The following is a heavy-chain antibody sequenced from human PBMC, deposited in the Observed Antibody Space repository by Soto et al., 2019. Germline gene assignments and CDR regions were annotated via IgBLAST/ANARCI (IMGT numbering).Heavy chain of an antibody. Sequence: QVQLVESGGGVVQPGRSLRLSCAASGFTFSSYGMHWVRQAPGKGLEWVAVIWYDGSNKYYAVSVKGRFTISRDHSKNTLYLQMNSLRAEDTAVYYCARDCAGYSSGWYQRGGFDYWGHGTLVTVSS. V-gene: IGHV3-33*01. CDR2: IWYDGSNK. D-gene: IGHD6-19*01. CDR3: ARDCAGYSSGWYQRGGFDY. CDR1: GFTFSSYG. J-gene: IGHJ4*01.